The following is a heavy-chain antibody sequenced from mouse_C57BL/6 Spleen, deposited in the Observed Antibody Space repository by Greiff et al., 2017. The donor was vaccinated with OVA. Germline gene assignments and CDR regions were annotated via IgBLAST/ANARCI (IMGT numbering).Heavy chain of an antibody. J-gene: IGHJ2*01. CDR2: IYPGDGDT. D-gene: IGHD1-1*01. CDR3: ARGGYGSSYNCDY. CDR1: GYAFSSSW. V-gene: IGHV1-82*01. Sequence: QVQLQQSGPELVKPGASVKISCKASGYAFSSSWMNWVKQRPGKGLEWIGRIYPGDGDTNYNGKFKGKATLTADKSSSTAYMQLSSLTSEDSAVYFCARGGYGSSYNCDYWGQGTTLTVSS.